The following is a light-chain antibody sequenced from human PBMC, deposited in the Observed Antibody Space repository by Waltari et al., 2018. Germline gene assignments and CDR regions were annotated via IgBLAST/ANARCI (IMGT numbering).Light chain of an antibody. CDR1: QGIRSY. J-gene: IGKJ5*01. Sequence: IQLTQSPSSLSASVGDRVTITCRASQGIRSYLTWYQQKPGEAPKLLIYAASTLQTGVPSRFSGSGSGTDFTLTISSLQPEDSASYYCQQINSYPITFGQGTRLEIK. V-gene: IGKV1-9*01. CDR3: QQINSYPIT. CDR2: AAS.